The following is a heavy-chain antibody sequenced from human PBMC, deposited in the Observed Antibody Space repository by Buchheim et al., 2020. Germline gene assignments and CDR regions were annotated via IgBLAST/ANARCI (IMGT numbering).Heavy chain of an antibody. Sequence: EVQLVESGGGLVQPGGSLRLSCAASGFTFSSYSMNWVRQAPGKGLGWVSYISSSSSTIYYADSVKGRFTISRDNAKNSLYLQMNSLRAEDTAVYYCAGDGSSSSSKYYYGMDVWGQGTT. CDR1: GFTFSSYS. V-gene: IGHV3-48*01. CDR2: ISSSSSTI. J-gene: IGHJ6*02. CDR3: AGDGSSSSSKYYYGMDV. D-gene: IGHD6-6*01.